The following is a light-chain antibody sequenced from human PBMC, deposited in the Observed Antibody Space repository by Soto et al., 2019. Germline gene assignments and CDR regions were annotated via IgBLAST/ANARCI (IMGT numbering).Light chain of an antibody. Sequence: ILMTQSPSSLSAFVGDRVTITCRASQDIGNFLAWYQQKPGKVPKLLIYDASTLQSGVPSRFSGSGSGTDFTLTISSLQPEDVATYYCQKCKVAPFTFGGGTKVEIK. CDR1: QDIGNF. CDR3: QKCKVAPFT. V-gene: IGKV1-27*01. CDR2: DAS. J-gene: IGKJ4*01.